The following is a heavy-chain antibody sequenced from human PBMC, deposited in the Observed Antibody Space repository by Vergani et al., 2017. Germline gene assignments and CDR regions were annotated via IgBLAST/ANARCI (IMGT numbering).Heavy chain of an antibody. CDR3: VGSPQPAIPAMFDS. J-gene: IGHJ4*02. CDR2: ISWNGETN. V-gene: IGHV3-20*04. D-gene: IGHD1-14*01. CDR1: GFTFSTYA. Sequence: EVQLLESGGGLVQPGGSLRLSCAASGFTFSTYAMTWVRQAPGKGLEWVSEISWNGETNNYADSVQGRLIISRDNAKNSLYLQMRTLRPEDTALYYCVGSPQPAIPAMFDSWGQGTLVTVSS.